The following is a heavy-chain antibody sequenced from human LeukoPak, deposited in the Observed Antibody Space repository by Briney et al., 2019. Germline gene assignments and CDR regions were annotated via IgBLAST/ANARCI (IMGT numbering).Heavy chain of an antibody. D-gene: IGHD3-3*01. V-gene: IGHV3-20*04. J-gene: IGHJ4*02. CDR2: INWNGGST. CDR1: GFTFDDYG. Sequence: GGSLRLSCAASGFTFDDYGMSWVRQAPGKGLEWVSGINWNGGSTGYADSVKGRFTISRDNAKNSLYLQMNSLRAEDTALYYCATGGIFGVVTYPNDWGQGTLVTVSS. CDR3: ATGGIFGVVTYPND.